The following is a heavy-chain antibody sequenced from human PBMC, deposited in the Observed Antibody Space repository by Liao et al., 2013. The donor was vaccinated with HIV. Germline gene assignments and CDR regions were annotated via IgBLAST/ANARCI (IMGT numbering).Heavy chain of an antibody. J-gene: IGHJ3*02. CDR1: GGSISSYY. CDR2: IYTSGST. V-gene: IGHV4-4*07. D-gene: IGHD3-22*01. Sequence: QLQESGPGLVKPSETLSLTCSVSGGSISSYYWSWIRQPAGKGLEWIGRIYTSGSTNYNPSLKSRVTMSIDTSKNQFSLKLSSVTAADTAVYYCARLPYYSSGYYNPEWGVLYIWGRRDNGHRLF. CDR3: ARLPYYSSGYYNPEWGVLYI.